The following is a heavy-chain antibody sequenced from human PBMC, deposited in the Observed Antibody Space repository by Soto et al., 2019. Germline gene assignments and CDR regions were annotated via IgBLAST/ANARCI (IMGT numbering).Heavy chain of an antibody. J-gene: IGHJ6*02. CDR1: GFTFSSYG. Sequence: HPGGSLRLSCAASGFTFSSYGMHWVRQAPGKGLEWVAVISYDGSNKYYADSVKGRFTISRDNSKNTLYLQMNSLRAEDTAVYYCAKERRGSSSRHYYYGMDVWGQGTTVTVS. V-gene: IGHV3-30*18. CDR3: AKERRGSSSRHYYYGMDV. CDR2: ISYDGSNK. D-gene: IGHD6-13*01.